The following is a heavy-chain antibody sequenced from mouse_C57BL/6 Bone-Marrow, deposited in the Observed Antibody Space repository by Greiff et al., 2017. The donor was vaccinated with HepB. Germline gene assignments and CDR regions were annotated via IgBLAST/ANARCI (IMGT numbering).Heavy chain of an antibody. J-gene: IGHJ4*01. CDR1: GFTFSDFY. D-gene: IGHD2-1*01. CDR3: ARGALPAMDY. V-gene: IGHV7-1*01. CDR2: SRNKANDYTT. Sequence: EVQGVESGGGLVQSGRSLRLSCATSGFTFSDFYMEWVRQAPGKGLEWIAASRNKANDYTTEYSASVKGRFIVTRDNSQSILYLQMKALRAEDTAILYCARGALPAMDYWGQGTSVTVSS.